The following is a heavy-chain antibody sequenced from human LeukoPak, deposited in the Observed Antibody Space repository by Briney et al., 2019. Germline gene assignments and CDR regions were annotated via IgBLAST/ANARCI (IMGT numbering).Heavy chain of an antibody. D-gene: IGHD2-15*01. V-gene: IGHV1-24*01. Sequence: ASVKVSCKVSGYTLTELSMHWVRQAPGKGLEWMGGFNPEDGETIYAQKFQGRVTMTEDTSTDTAYMELSSLRSEDTAVYYCATVKGLSAMPKGHLPNMDVWGQGTTVTVSS. CDR1: GYTLTELS. CDR2: FNPEDGET. CDR3: ATVKGLSAMPKGHLPNMDV. J-gene: IGHJ6*02.